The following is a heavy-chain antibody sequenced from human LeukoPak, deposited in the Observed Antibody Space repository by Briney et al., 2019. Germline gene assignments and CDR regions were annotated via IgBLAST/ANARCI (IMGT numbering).Heavy chain of an antibody. CDR3: ARDKVAVAGWISTNNWFAP. CDR2: ISAYNGNT. J-gene: IGHJ5*02. CDR1: GYTFTSYG. V-gene: IGHV1-18*01. D-gene: IGHD6-19*01. Sequence: ASVKVSCKASGYTFTSYGISWVRQAPGQGLEWMGWISAYNGNTNYAQKLQGRVTMTTDTSTSTAYMELRSLRSDDTAVYYCARDKVAVAGWISTNNWFAPWGQGTLVTVSS.